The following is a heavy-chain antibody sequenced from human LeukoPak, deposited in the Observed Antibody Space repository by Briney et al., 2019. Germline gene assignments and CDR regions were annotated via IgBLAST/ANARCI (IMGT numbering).Heavy chain of an antibody. CDR3: ARVRDYYGSGSYYTFDY. V-gene: IGHV3-48*02. CDR2: ISASSSSI. J-gene: IGHJ4*02. D-gene: IGHD3-10*01. CDR1: GFTFSGYS. Sequence: PGGSLRLSCAASGFTFSGYSMNWVRQAVGKGLEWVSYISASSSSIYYADSVKGRFTISIDNAKNSLYLQMNSLRDEDTAVYYCARVRDYYGSGSYYTFDYWGQGTLVTVSS.